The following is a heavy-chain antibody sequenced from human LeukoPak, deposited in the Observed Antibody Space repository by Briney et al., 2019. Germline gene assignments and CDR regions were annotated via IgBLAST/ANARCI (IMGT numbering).Heavy chain of an antibody. CDR1: GFTFNNYA. CDR2: ISYDENNK. D-gene: IGHD1-7*01. J-gene: IGHJ4*02. CDR3: ARDRTGSGWNYIGDDY. Sequence: GGSLRLSCAASGFTFNNYAMHWVRQAPGKGLEWVAVISYDENNKYYADSVKGRFTISRDNSKNTLYLQMSSLKAEDTAIYYCARDRTGSGWNYIGDDYWGQGTLVTVSS. V-gene: IGHV3-30-3*01.